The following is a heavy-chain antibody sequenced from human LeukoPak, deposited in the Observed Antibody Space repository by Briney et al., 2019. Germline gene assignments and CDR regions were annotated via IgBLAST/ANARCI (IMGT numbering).Heavy chain of an antibody. D-gene: IGHD3-22*01. Sequence: PSETLSLTCTVSGGSISSSSYYWGWIRQPPGKGLEWIGSIYYNGSTYYNPPLKSRVTISVDTSKNQFSLKLSSVTAADTAVYYCARSGYYSPIDYWGQGTLVTVSS. CDR1: GGSISSSSYY. CDR3: ARSGYYSPIDY. J-gene: IGHJ4*02. CDR2: IYYNGST. V-gene: IGHV4-39*01.